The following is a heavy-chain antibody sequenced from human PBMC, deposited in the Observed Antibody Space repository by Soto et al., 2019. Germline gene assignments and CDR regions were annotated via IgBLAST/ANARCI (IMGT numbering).Heavy chain of an antibody. Sequence: LSVSCTGSGFHFRRYAMSEVRQTPGNGLEWVSIISSNCESTYQTGATYYADSVRGRFTTSRYHSKKTLYLQLSRLRADHTAVYFCTKALYCSSTSCYAGGDSFHVWGQGTMVPVSS. CDR1: GFHFRRYA. CDR2: ISSNCEST. D-gene: IGHD2-2*01. V-gene: IGHV3-23*01. J-gene: IGHJ3*01. CDR3: TKALYCSSTSCYAGGDSFHV.